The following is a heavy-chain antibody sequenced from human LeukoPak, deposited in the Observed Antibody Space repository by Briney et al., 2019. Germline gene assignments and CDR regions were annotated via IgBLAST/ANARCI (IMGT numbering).Heavy chain of an antibody. Sequence: GASVKVSCKASGYTFSDYYIHWVRQALGQGLEWMGWINPNSGGTNYAQNFQGRVTMTRDTSISTAYMELSRLRSDDTAVYYCARDVLSMIAAADSYYYYFYMDVWGNGTTVTVSS. CDR3: ARDVLSMIAAADSYYYYFYMDV. V-gene: IGHV1-2*02. CDR1: GYTFSDYY. CDR2: INPNSGGT. J-gene: IGHJ6*03. D-gene: IGHD6-13*01.